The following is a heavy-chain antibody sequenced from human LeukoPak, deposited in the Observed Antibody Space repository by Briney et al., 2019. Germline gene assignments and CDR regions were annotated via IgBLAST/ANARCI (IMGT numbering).Heavy chain of an antibody. V-gene: IGHV3-48*03. CDR1: GFTFSNHE. Sequence: PGGSLRLSCAASGFTFSNHEMNWLRQAPGKGLEWVSYISSSDSMIYYADSVKGRFTISRDNAENSLHLQMNSLRAEDTAVYYCAREAYGRRRAGIDYWGQGTLAIVSS. J-gene: IGHJ4*02. CDR3: AREAYGRRRAGIDY. CDR2: ISSSDSMI. D-gene: IGHD1-1*01.